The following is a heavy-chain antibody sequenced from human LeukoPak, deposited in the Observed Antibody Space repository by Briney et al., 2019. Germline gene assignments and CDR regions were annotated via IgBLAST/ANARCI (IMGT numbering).Heavy chain of an antibody. V-gene: IGHV3-48*04. CDR1: GFTFSSYS. CDR3: AREDDYVWGSYRSPWDY. D-gene: IGHD3-16*02. CDR2: ISSSSSTI. J-gene: IGHJ4*02. Sequence: GGSLRLSCAASGFTFSSYSMNWVRQAPGKGLEWVSYISSSSSTIYYADSVKGRFTISRDNAKNSLYLQMNSLRAEDTAVYYCAREDDYVWGSYRSPWDYWGQGTLVTVSS.